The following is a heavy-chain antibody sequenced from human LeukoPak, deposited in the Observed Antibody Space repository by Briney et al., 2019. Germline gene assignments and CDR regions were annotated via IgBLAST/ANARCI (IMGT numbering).Heavy chain of an antibody. Sequence: GRSLRLSCAASGFTFDDHGMHWVRQAPGKGLEWVSGISWSSGIIGYADSVKGRFTISRDNAKNSLYLQMNSLRAEDTAVYYCARGFWDYVWGSYSGYFDLWGRGTLVTVSS. D-gene: IGHD3-16*01. J-gene: IGHJ2*01. CDR2: ISWSSGII. V-gene: IGHV3-9*01. CDR1: GFTFDDHG. CDR3: ARGFWDYVWGSYSGYFDL.